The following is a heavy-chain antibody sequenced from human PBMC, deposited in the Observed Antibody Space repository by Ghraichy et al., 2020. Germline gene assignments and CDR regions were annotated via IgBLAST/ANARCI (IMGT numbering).Heavy chain of an antibody. CDR1: GFTFSSYW. CDR2: IKQDGSEK. Sequence: GSLNISCAASGFTFSSYWMSWVRQAPGKGLEWVANIKQDGSEKYYVDSVKGRFTISRDNAKNSLYLQMNSLRAEDTAVYYCARDQDGDYYLDYWGQGTLVTVSS. D-gene: IGHD4-17*01. J-gene: IGHJ4*02. CDR3: ARDQDGDYYLDY. V-gene: IGHV3-7*01.